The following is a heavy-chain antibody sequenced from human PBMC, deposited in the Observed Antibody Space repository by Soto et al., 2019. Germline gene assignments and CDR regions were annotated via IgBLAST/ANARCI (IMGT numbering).Heavy chain of an antibody. CDR1: GGSFSGYY. V-gene: IGHV4-34*01. J-gene: IGHJ6*04. Sequence: SETLSLTCAVYGGSFSGYYWSWIRQPPGKGLEWIGEINHSGSTNYNPSLKGRVTISVDTSKNQFSLKLSSVTAADTAVYYCARGGVGMARSAYMDVWGKGTTVTVSS. CDR3: ARGGVGMARSAYMDV. D-gene: IGHD1-20*01. CDR2: INHSGST.